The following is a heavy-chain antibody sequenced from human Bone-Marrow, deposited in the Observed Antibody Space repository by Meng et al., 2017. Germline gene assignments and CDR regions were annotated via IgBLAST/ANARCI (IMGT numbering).Heavy chain of an antibody. Sequence: GGSLRLSCVGSGFTFSSHWMSWVRQAPGKGLEWVANIKQDGSEKNYVDSVKGRFTISRDNGKKSLFLQMNSLRADDTAVYYCTRDHYGSEYWGQGTLVTGSS. CDR2: IKQDGSEK. V-gene: IGHV3-7*01. CDR1: GFTFSSHW. J-gene: IGHJ4*02. D-gene: IGHD3-10*01. CDR3: TRDHYGSEY.